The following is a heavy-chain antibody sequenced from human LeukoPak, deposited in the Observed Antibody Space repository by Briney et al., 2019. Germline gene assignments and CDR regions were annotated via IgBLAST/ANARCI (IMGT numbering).Heavy chain of an antibody. Sequence: PGGSLRLSCAASGFTFSIYGIHWVRQAPGKGLEWVAFIRYDGSDTYYADSVKGRFTISRDNSKNTLYLQMNSLRPEDTAEYYCAKVASGYNWDYYYMDVWGKGTTVTVSS. CDR3: AKVASGYNWDYYYMDV. D-gene: IGHD5-24*01. J-gene: IGHJ6*03. CDR1: GFTFSIYG. V-gene: IGHV3-30*02. CDR2: IRYDGSDT.